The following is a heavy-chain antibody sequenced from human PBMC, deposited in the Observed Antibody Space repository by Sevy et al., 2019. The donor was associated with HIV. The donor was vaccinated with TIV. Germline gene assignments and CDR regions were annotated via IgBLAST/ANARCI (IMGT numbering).Heavy chain of an antibody. V-gene: IGHV3-30*02. D-gene: IGHD3-10*01. J-gene: IGHJ4*02. CDR2: IRYDGSNK. Sequence: GGSLRLSCAASGFTFSSYGIHWVRQAPGKGLEWVAFIRYDGSNKYYGDSVKGRFTISRDNSKNTLYLQMNSLRAEDTAVYYCAKDRTGYYGSGSKPNDYWGQGTLVTVSS. CDR1: GFTFSSYG. CDR3: AKDRTGYYGSGSKPNDY.